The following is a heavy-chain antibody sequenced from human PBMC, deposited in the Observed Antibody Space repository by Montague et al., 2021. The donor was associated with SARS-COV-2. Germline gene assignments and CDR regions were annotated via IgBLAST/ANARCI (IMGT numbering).Heavy chain of an antibody. V-gene: IGHV4-4*07. D-gene: IGHD3-3*01. CDR3: ASGKYYDFWSGYYSHDYVSRMDV. Sequence: SETLSLTCTVSGGSISSYYWSWIRQSAGKGLELIWLIHTSGSTDYNPSLNSRVTMSVDTSKNQFPLKLSSVTAADTAVYYCASGKYYDFWSGYYSHDYVSRMDVWGQGTTVTVSS. CDR2: IHTSGST. CDR1: GGSISSYY. J-gene: IGHJ6*02.